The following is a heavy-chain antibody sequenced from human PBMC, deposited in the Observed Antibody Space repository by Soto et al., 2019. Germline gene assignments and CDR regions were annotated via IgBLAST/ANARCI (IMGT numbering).Heavy chain of an antibody. CDR3: ARGAPPLVRGWFDP. D-gene: IGHD6-13*01. Sequence: QVQLQESGPGLVKPSETLSLTCTVSGGSISSYYWSWIRQPPGKGLEWIGYIYYSGSTNYNPSLKSRVTISVDTSKNQFSLKLSSVTAADTAVYYCARGAPPLVRGWFDPWGQGTLVTVSS. V-gene: IGHV4-59*01. J-gene: IGHJ5*02. CDR1: GGSISSYY. CDR2: IYYSGST.